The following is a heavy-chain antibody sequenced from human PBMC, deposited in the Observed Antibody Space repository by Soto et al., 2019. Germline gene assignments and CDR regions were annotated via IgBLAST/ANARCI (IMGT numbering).Heavy chain of an antibody. J-gene: IGHJ6*02. V-gene: IGHV1-69*01. Sequence: QLHLVQSGAEVKKPGSSLKVSCKASGGTFSNSGISWVRQAPGQGLEWMGGIIPMFGTTDYAQRFQGRVTFTADESTNTASMEVTNLTSEDTAVYYCARAAVLTFTRFYDVDVWGQGTTVTVSS. CDR1: GGTFSNSG. CDR3: ARAAVLTFTRFYDVDV. D-gene: IGHD6-13*01. CDR2: IIPMFGTT.